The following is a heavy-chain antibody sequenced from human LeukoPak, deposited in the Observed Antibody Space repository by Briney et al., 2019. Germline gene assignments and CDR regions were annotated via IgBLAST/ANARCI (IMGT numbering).Heavy chain of an antibody. D-gene: IGHD2-2*01. J-gene: IGHJ4*02. Sequence: ASVKVSCKASGYTFTSYAMHWVRQAPGQRLEWMGWINAGNGNTKYSQKFQGRVTITRDTSASTAYMELSSLRSEDTAVYYCARGMMGAPNRVPYWGQGTLVTVSS. V-gene: IGHV1-3*01. CDR3: ARGMMGAPNRVPY. CDR1: GYTFTSYA. CDR2: INAGNGNT.